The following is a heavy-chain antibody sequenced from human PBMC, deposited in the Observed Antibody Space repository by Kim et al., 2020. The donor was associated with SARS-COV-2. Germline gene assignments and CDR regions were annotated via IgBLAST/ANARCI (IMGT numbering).Heavy chain of an antibody. CDR2: IYTSGST. CDR1: GGSISSGSYY. Sequence: SETLSLTCTVSGGSISSGSYYWSWIRQPAGKGLEWIGRIYTSGSTNYNPSLKSRVTISVDTSKNQFSLKLSSVTAADTAVYYCARDASLHAFDIWGQGTMVTVSS. CDR3: ARDASLHAFDI. V-gene: IGHV4-61*02. J-gene: IGHJ3*02.